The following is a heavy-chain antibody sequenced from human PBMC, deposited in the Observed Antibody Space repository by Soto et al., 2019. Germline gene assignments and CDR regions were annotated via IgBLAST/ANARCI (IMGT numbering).Heavy chain of an antibody. CDR1: GFTFSSYG. CDR3: AREEYCYYGSGSSPGWFDP. V-gene: IGHV3-33*01. D-gene: IGHD3-10*01. J-gene: IGHJ5*02. Sequence: GGSLRLSCAASGFTFSSYGMHWVRQAPGKGLEWVAVIWYDGSNKYYADSVKGRFTISRDNSKNTLYLQMNSLRAEDTAVYYCAREEYCYYGSGSSPGWFDPWGQGTLVTVSS. CDR2: IWYDGSNK.